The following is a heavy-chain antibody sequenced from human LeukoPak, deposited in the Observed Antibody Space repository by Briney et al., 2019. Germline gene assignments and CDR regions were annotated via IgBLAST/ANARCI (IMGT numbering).Heavy chain of an antibody. V-gene: IGHV4-4*07. CDR3: ARVRGSGSYYIDY. CDR2: IYTSGST. J-gene: IGHJ4*02. CDR1: GGSISGYY. D-gene: IGHD3-10*01. Sequence: SQTLSLTCTVSGGSISGYYWSWIRQPAGKGLEWIGRIYTSGSTNYNPSLKSRVTMSVDTSKNQFSLKLSSVTAADTAVYYCARVRGSGSYYIDYWGQGTLVTVSS.